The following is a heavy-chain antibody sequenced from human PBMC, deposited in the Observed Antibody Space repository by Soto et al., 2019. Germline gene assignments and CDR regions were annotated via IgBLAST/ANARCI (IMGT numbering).Heavy chain of an antibody. V-gene: IGHV3-30-3*01. D-gene: IGHD3-3*01. CDR3: AREADYDFWSGYPNRGAFDI. J-gene: IGHJ3*02. Sequence: GGSLRLSCAASGFTFSSYAMHWVRQAPGKGLEWVAVISYDGSNKYYADSVKGRFTISRDNSKNTLYLQMNSLRAEDTAVYYCAREADYDFWSGYPNRGAFDIWGQGTMVTVSS. CDR2: ISYDGSNK. CDR1: GFTFSSYA.